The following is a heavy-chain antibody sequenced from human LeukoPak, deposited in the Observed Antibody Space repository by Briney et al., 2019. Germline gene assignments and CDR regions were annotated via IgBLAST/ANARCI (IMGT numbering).Heavy chain of an antibody. Sequence: SQTLSLTCAVSGGSISSGGYSWSWIRQPPGKGLEWIGYIYHSGSTYYNPSLKSRVTISVDRSKNQFSLKLSSATAADTAVYYCARDGLVSGMDVWGQGTTVTVSS. CDR1: GGSISSGGYS. CDR2: IYHSGST. D-gene: IGHD6-6*01. J-gene: IGHJ6*02. V-gene: IGHV4-30-2*01. CDR3: ARDGLVSGMDV.